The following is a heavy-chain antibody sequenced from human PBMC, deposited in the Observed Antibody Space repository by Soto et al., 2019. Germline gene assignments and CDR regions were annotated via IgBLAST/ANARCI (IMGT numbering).Heavy chain of an antibody. Sequence: QVQLQESGPGLVKPSQTLSLTCSVSGASISRDDYYWSWIRQHPGKGLEWIAYIYYSGNSYYNPSLSSRVAISLDTSKNQFSLRLSSVTAADTGVYYCASALTGDYVGFDYWGQGTPATVSS. D-gene: IGHD3-9*01. CDR3: ASALTGDYVGFDY. CDR2: IYYSGNS. CDR1: GASISRDDYY. V-gene: IGHV4-31*03. J-gene: IGHJ4*02.